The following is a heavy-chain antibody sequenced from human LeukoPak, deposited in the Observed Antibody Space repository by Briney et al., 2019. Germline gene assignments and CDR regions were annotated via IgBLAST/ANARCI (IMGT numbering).Heavy chain of an antibody. D-gene: IGHD4-17*01. CDR2: IYSGGST. Sequence: GGSLRLSCAASGFTFSSYGMHWVRQAPGKGLEWVSVIYSGGSTYYADSVKGRFTISRDNSKNTLYLQMNSLRAEDTAVYYCARGYTVTASDYWGQGTLVTVSS. J-gene: IGHJ4*02. CDR3: ARGYTVTASDY. V-gene: IGHV3-NL1*01. CDR1: GFTFSSYG.